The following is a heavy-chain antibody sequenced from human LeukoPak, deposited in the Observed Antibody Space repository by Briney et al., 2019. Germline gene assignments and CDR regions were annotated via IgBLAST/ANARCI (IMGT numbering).Heavy chain of an antibody. J-gene: IGHJ6*03. CDR1: GYTFTSYG. D-gene: IGHD3-10*01. V-gene: IGHV1-18*01. Sequence: ASVKVSCKTSGYTFTSYGITWVRQAPGQGLEWMGWISGYNGNTDYAQKVQGRVIMTTDTSTSTAYMELRSLNSDDTAVYYCAREVRGFSYYMDAWGKGTTVTVSS. CDR3: AREVRGFSYYMDA. CDR2: ISGYNGNT.